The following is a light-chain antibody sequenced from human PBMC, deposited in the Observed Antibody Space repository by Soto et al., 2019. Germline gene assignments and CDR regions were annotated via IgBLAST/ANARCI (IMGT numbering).Light chain of an antibody. CDR1: QSVSSN. CDR3: QQYKNWPIT. Sequence: DIVMTQSPSTLSSSPGDRATLSCLASQSVSSNLAWYQQDPGQAPRLLIYAASTRATDIPARFSGSGSGTEFTLTISSLQSEDFAIYYCQQYKNWPITFGQGTRL. V-gene: IGKV3-15*01. J-gene: IGKJ5*01. CDR2: AAS.